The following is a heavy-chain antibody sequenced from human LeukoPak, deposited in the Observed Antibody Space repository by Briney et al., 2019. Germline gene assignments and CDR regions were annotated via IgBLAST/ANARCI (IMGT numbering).Heavy chain of an antibody. CDR3: ARDGIAVAGPSVYFDY. CDR1: GDTFSSYA. V-gene: IGHV1-69*05. J-gene: IGHJ4*02. CDR2: IIPIFGTA. Sequence: SVKVSCKASGDTFSSYAINWVRQAPGQGLEWMGRIIPIFGTANYAQKFQGRVTITTDESTSTAYTELSSLRSEDTAVYYCARDGIAVAGPSVYFDYWGQGTLVTVSS. D-gene: IGHD6-19*01.